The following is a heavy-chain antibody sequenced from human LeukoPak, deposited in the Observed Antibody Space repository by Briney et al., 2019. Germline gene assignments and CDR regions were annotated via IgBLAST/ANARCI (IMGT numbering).Heavy chain of an antibody. Sequence: TGGSLRLSCAASGFTFSSYAMSWVRQAPGKGLEWVSAISGSGGSTYYADSVKGRFTISRDNSKNTLYLQMNSLRAEDTAVYYCAKETSVDIVATIHDAFDIWGQGTMVTVSS. CDR3: AKETSVDIVATIHDAFDI. CDR2: ISGSGGST. V-gene: IGHV3-23*01. CDR1: GFTFSSYA. D-gene: IGHD5-12*01. J-gene: IGHJ3*02.